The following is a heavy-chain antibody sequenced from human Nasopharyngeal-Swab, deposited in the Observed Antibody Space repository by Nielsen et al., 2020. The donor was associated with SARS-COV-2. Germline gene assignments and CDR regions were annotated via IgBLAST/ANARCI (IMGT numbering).Heavy chain of an antibody. CDR2: IKEDGSQK. V-gene: IGHV3-7*01. Sequence: GGSLRLSCAVSGFTFSTFWMTWVRQAPGKGLEWVANIKEDGSQKYYLDSVKGRFTISRDNAKNSLYLQMNSLRAEDTAVYYCARGGNYAPFDYWGQGTLVTVSS. CDR3: ARGGNYAPFDY. J-gene: IGHJ4*02. CDR1: GFTFSTFW. D-gene: IGHD1-7*01.